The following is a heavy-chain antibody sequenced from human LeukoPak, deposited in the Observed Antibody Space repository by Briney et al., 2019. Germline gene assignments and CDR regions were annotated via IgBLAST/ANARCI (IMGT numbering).Heavy chain of an antibody. CDR2: ISAYNGNT. D-gene: IGHD6-13*01. V-gene: IGHV1-18*01. CDR1: GYTFTSYG. J-gene: IGHJ5*02. Sequence: ASVKVSCKASGYTFTSYGINWVRQAPGQGLEWMGWISAYNGNTNSAQKLQGRITMTTDTSTSTAYMELRSLRSDDTAVYYCARDLRDLEVAAAGPNWFDPWGQGTLVTVSS. CDR3: ARDLRDLEVAAAGPNWFDP.